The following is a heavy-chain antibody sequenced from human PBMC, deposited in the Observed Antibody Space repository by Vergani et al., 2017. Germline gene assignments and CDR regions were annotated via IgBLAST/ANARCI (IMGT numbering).Heavy chain of an antibody. CDR2: TWYYGNNK. D-gene: IGHD1-14*01. V-gene: IGHV3-33*01. CDR1: GFTFNQYG. Sequence: QVQLVESGGGVVQPGRSLRLSCAASGFTFNQYGMHWVRQAPGKGLEWVAVTWYYGNNKQYADSVTGRFTISRDNSKSTMYLQMNSLRDEDTGVYYCERDMRLLYNRFDPWGQGTLVTVSS. J-gene: IGHJ5*02. CDR3: ERDMRLLYNRFDP.